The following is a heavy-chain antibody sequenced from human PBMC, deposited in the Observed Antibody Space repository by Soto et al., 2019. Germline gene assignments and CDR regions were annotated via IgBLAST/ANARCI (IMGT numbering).Heavy chain of an antibody. D-gene: IGHD2-15*01. V-gene: IGHV1-69*06. CDR3: ARRDSGGFYRFFDS. Sequence: VKVSCKASGGSLSTNPISWVRQAPGQGLEWMGGTGSGTGPGNHAQKFQGRLTVTADKSTSTVYMELTNLSSEDTAVYYCARRDSGGFYRFFDSWGQGTLVTVSS. CDR1: GGSLSTNP. J-gene: IGHJ4*02. CDR2: TGSGTGPG.